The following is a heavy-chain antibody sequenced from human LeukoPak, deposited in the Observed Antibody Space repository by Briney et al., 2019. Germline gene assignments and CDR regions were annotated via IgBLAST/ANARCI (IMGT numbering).Heavy chain of an antibody. CDR3: ARNGYSPSYFDY. J-gene: IGHJ4*02. CDR2: IYSGGST. Sequence: PGGSLRLSCAASGFTVSSNYMSWVRQAPGKGLEWVSVIYSGGSTCYADSVKGRFTISRDNSKNTLYLQMNSLRAEDTAVYYCARNGYSPSYFDYWGQGTLVTVSS. D-gene: IGHD5-18*01. CDR1: GFTVSSNY. V-gene: IGHV3-66*01.